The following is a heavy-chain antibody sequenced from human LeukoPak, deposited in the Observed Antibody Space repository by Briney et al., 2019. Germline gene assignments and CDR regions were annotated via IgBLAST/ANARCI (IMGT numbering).Heavy chain of an antibody. CDR2: IYSGGST. CDR1: GFTVSSNY. V-gene: IGHV3-53*01. D-gene: IGHD2/OR15-2a*01. J-gene: IGHJ3*02. CDR3: ARDILSQGPDAFDI. Sequence: GGSLRLSCAASGFTVSSNYMSWVRQAPRKGLEWVSVIYSGGSTYYADSVKGRFTISRDNSKNTLYLQMNSLRAEDTAVYYCARDILSQGPDAFDIWGQGTMVTVSS.